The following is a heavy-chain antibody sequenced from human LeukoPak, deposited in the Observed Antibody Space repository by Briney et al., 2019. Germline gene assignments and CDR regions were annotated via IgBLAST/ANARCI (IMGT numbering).Heavy chain of an antibody. V-gene: IGHV4-59*08. J-gene: IGHJ2*01. CDR2: IYYSGST. D-gene: IGHD3-22*01. Sequence: SETLSLTCTVSGGSISSYYWSWIRQPPGKGLEWIGYIYYSGSTNYNPSLKSRVTISVDTSKNQFSLKLSSVTAADTAVYYCARHWTGDYYDSSGTPWYFDLWGRGTLVTVSS. CDR1: GGSISSYY. CDR3: ARHWTGDYYDSSGTPWYFDL.